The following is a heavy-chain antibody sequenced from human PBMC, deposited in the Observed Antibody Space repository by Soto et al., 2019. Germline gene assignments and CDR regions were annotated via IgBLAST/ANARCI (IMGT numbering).Heavy chain of an antibody. J-gene: IGHJ4*02. V-gene: IGHV1-46*03. Sequence: ASVKVSCKASGYTFTSYYMNWVRQAPGQGLEWLGIINPSGGYTTYAQRFLGRVTMTSDTSTSTVHMELGSLTSEDTAVYYCARGGGIVXVTAPYDHWGQGTLVTVSS. D-gene: IGHD2-21*02. CDR2: INPSGGYT. CDR1: GYTFTSYY. CDR3: ARGGGIVXVTAPYDH.